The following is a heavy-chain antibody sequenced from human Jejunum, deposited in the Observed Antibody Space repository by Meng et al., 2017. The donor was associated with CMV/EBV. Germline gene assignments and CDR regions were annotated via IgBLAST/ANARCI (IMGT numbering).Heavy chain of an antibody. J-gene: IGHJ2*01. D-gene: IGHD5-18*01. CDR3: ARVNTPMGAWFFDL. Sequence: FDSSISNGDYFCSWIRQPPGKGLEWIGYIYHSGSTYYKPSLKSRVTISLSTSKNQLSLRLNSVTAADTAMYYCARVNTPMGAWFFDLWGRGTLVTVSS. CDR1: DSSISNGDYF. V-gene: IGHV4-30-4*08. CDR2: IYHSGST.